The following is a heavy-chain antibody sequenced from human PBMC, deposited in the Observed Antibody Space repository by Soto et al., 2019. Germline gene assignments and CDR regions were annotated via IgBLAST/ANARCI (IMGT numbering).Heavy chain of an antibody. CDR3: AHRVTCCVSWDVGWCES. Sequence: QITLKESGPTLVEPTQTLTLTCSFSGFSLTKSGVGLGWFRQAPGKALQCRVIIYWDDDRRYNPSPKTRLTITKDTSKHQVVLTMTSGEHVDTGTYYCAHRVTCCVSWDVGWCESWGQGTPVTVS. CDR1: GFSLTKSGVG. J-gene: IGHJ5*01. V-gene: IGHV2-5*02. CDR2: IYWDDDR. D-gene: IGHD1-26*01.